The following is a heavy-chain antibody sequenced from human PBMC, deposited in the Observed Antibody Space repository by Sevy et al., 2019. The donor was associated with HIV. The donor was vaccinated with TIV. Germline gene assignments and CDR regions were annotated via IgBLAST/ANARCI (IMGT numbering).Heavy chain of an antibody. J-gene: IGHJ6*02. V-gene: IGHV4-39*01. D-gene: IGHD2-2*01. CDR2: IFYSGSP. Sequence: SETLSLTCTVSGVSIRSSGYDWGWIRQPRGKGLEWIGSIFYSGSPNYNPSLKSRVTISVDTSKNQFSLKLSSVTAADTAVYYCARQREDIIVIPAAFYGMDVWGQRTTVTVSS. CDR3: ARQREDIIVIPAAFYGMDV. CDR1: GVSIRSSGYD.